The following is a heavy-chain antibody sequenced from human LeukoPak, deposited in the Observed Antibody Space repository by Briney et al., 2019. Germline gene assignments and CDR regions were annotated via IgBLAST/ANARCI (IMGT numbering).Heavy chain of an antibody. CDR2: LHTDGRT. J-gene: IGHJ3*02. CDR3: ARVRERVGSSWYNAFDI. Sequence: GGSLRLSCAASGFTVTPTYITWVRQAPGKGLEWVSVLHTDGRTYYADSVKGRFTISRDNSKNVLYLHMNSLIAEDTAMYYCARVRERVGSSWYNAFDIWGQGTMVTVSS. V-gene: IGHV3-53*01. D-gene: IGHD6-13*01. CDR1: GFTVTPTY.